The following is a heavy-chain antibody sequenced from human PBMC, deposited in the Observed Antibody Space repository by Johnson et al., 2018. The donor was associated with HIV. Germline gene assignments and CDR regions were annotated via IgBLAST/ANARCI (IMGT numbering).Heavy chain of an antibody. D-gene: IGHD5-12*01. Sequence: EVHLVESGGGLVQPGGSLRLSCVASELTSSNYAISWVRQAPGQGLEWVSAISASGRDIYYGDSVKGRFTISRDNSKNTLYLQMNSLRAEDTAVYYCARYEEVAPGSAFDIWGQGTMVTVSS. V-gene: IGHV3-23*04. CDR2: ISASGRDI. CDR3: ARYEEVAPGSAFDI. J-gene: IGHJ3*02. CDR1: ELTSSNYA.